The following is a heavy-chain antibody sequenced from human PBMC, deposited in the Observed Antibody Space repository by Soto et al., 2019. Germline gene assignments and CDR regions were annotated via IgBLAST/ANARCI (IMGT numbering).Heavy chain of an antibody. V-gene: IGHV1-3*04. CDR1: GYTFTNYP. CDR3: ARGYCSGDCYSDY. J-gene: IGHJ4*02. Sequence: QVPLVQSGAEVKEPGASVKVSCKVSGYTFTNYPIHWVRQAPGQGLEWLGWVSTGNGNTKCSERLQGRVTITWDTSATTTYIELSSLRSEDTAVYYCARGYCSGDCYSDYWGQGTLVTVSS. CDR2: VSTGNGNT. D-gene: IGHD2-21*02.